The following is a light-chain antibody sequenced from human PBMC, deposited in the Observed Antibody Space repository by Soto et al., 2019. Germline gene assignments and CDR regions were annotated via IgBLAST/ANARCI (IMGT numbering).Light chain of an antibody. CDR2: SND. CDR1: SSNIGTNT. CDR3: EAWDDSRYGAV. J-gene: IGLJ2*01. V-gene: IGLV1-44*01. Sequence: QSVLTQPPSASGTPGQGVTISCSGSSSNIGTNTVNWYKQLPGTAPKLLIYSNDLRPSGGPDRFSGSKSGTSASLAISGLQSEDEADYYCEAWDDSRYGAVFGGGTKLTVL.